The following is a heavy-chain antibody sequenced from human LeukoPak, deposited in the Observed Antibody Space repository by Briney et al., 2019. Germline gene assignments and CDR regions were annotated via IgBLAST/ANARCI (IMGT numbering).Heavy chain of an antibody. V-gene: IGHV3-73*01. CDR3: TRDSGTYNWLDP. D-gene: IGHD1-26*01. J-gene: IGHJ5*02. CDR2: IDKKDNFHAT. Sequence: GGSLRLSCAASGFTFSGCAIHWVRQSSGKGLEWVGHIDKKDNFHATAYAASVQGRFSISRDDSKNTAFLHMNSLKTEDMALCYCTRDSGTYNWLDPWGQGTLVTVSS. CDR1: GFTFSGCA.